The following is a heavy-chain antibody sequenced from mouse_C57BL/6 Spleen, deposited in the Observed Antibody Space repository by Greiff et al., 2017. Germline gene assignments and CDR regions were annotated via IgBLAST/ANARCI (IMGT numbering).Heavy chain of an antibody. D-gene: IGHD1-1*01. Sequence: QVQLQQSGPELVKPGASVKISCKASGYAFSSSWMNWVKQRPGKGLEWIGRIYPGDGETTYNGKFKGKATLTADKSSSTAYMQLSSLTSEDSAVYFGARYTVVAPYFDYWGQGTTLTVSS. CDR3: ARYTVVAPYFDY. CDR2: IYPGDGET. V-gene: IGHV1-82*01. J-gene: IGHJ2*01. CDR1: GYAFSSSW.